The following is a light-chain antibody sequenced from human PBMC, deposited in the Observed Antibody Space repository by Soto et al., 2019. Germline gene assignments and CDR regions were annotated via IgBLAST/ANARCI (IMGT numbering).Light chain of an antibody. CDR2: TAS. Sequence: DIQMTQYPSSLSASVGDRVTITCGASQSISNYLNWYQQRPGKAPKLLIYTASALQSGVPSSFSGSGSATDFTLPISSLQPEDFATYYCQQTYGSPELTFGGGTKVDIK. CDR1: QSISNY. CDR3: QQTYGSPELT. V-gene: IGKV1-39*01. J-gene: IGKJ4*01.